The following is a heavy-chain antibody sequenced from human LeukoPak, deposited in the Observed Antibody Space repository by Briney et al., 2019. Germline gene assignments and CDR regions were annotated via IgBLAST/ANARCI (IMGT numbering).Heavy chain of an antibody. D-gene: IGHD3-22*01. CDR1: GFTFSRYW. CDR3: ARVLSGSWDWFDS. V-gene: IGHV3-74*01. J-gene: IGHJ5*01. Sequence: PGESLRLSCAASGFTFSRYWIHWVRQAPGKGLEWVSRINPDGSTTTYADSVKGRFTISRDNAKNTVYLQMNSLRAEDTAVYYCARVLSGSWDWFDSWGQGTLVTVSS. CDR2: INPDGSTT.